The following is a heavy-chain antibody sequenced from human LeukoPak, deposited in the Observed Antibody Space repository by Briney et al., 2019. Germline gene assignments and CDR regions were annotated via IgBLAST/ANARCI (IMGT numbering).Heavy chain of an antibody. CDR3: ARDRYLEYSSSFDY. D-gene: IGHD6-6*01. Sequence: ASVKVSCKASGYTFTSYGISWVRQAPGQGLEWKGWISAYNGNTNYAQKLQGRVTMTTDTSTSTAYMELRSLRSDDTAVYYCARDRYLEYSSSFDYWGQGTLVTVSS. V-gene: IGHV1-18*01. CDR2: ISAYNGNT. CDR1: GYTFTSYG. J-gene: IGHJ4*02.